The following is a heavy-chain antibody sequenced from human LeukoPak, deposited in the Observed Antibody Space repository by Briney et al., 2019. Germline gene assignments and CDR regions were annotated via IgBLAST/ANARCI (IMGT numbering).Heavy chain of an antibody. CDR3: ARVVIDFWSGYYTTYYFDY. Sequence: ASVKVSCKASGYTFTSYGISWVRQAPGQGLEWMGWISAYNGNTNYAQKLQGRVTMTTDTSTSTAYMELRSLRSDDTAVCYCARVVIDFWSGYYTTYYFDYWGQGTLVTVSS. J-gene: IGHJ4*02. CDR1: GYTFTSYG. V-gene: IGHV1-18*01. CDR2: ISAYNGNT. D-gene: IGHD3-3*01.